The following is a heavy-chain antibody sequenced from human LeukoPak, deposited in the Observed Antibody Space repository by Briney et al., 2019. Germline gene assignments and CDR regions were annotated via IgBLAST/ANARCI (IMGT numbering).Heavy chain of an antibody. CDR2: ISWNSSSI. V-gene: IGHV3-9*01. Sequence: SGGSLRLSCAASGFTFDEYAMHWVRHAPGKGLEWVSGISWNSSSIGYADSVKGRFTISRDNAKNSLYLQMNSLRAEDTALYYCVRRGGSYYGMDVWGQGTTVTVSS. CDR1: GFTFDEYA. J-gene: IGHJ6*02. CDR3: VRRGGSYYGMDV.